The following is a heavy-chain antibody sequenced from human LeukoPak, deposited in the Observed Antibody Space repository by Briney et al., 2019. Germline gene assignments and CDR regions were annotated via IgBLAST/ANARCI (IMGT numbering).Heavy chain of an antibody. V-gene: IGHV3-53*01. Sequence: GGSLRLSCAASGFTVSSNYMSWVRQAPGKGLEWVSVIYSGGSTYYADSVKGRFTISRDNSKNTLYLQMNSLRAEDTAVYYCAKSSGYYDFWSGYYTPLDYWGQGTLVTVSS. CDR2: IYSGGST. J-gene: IGHJ4*02. D-gene: IGHD3-3*01. CDR1: GFTVSSNY. CDR3: AKSSGYYDFWSGYYTPLDY.